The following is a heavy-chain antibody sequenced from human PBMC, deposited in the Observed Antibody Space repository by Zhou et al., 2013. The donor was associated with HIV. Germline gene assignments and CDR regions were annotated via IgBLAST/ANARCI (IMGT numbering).Heavy chain of an antibody. J-gene: IGHJ4*02. CDR3: ATRSRYSHFDY. CDR1: GDSISSDY. Sequence: QVQLQEPGPGLVKTSETLSLTCTVSGDSISSDYWTWIRRPPGKGLEWIGYIYSSGNTNYNPSLKSRVTISEDTSKNQFSLKLSSVTAADTAVYYCATRSRYSHFDYWSQGSLVTVSS. CDR2: IYSSGNT. V-gene: IGHV4-4*09. D-gene: IGHD5-12*01.